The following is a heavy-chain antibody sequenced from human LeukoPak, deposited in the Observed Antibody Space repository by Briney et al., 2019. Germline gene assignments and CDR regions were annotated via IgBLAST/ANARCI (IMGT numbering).Heavy chain of an antibody. D-gene: IGHD1-26*01. Sequence: PGGSLRLSCAASGFTFSNDEMNWVRQAPGKGLEWVSYISRSGSIIYYADSVKGRFTISRDNSMNTLYLQMNSLRAEDTAVYSCAKDRLGALLYFDSWGQGTLVTVSS. CDR3: AKDRLGALLYFDS. V-gene: IGHV3-48*03. J-gene: IGHJ4*02. CDR2: ISRSGSII. CDR1: GFTFSNDE.